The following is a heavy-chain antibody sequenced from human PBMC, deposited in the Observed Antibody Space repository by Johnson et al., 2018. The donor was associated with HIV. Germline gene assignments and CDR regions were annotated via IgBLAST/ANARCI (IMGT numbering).Heavy chain of an antibody. J-gene: IGHJ3*02. V-gene: IGHV3-49*04. D-gene: IGHD6-19*01. CDR3: TRAVAGKFAFEI. CDR2: IRSKAYGGTP. Sequence: VQLVESGGGLVQPGRSLRLSCTASGFTFGDYAMSWVRQAPGKGLEWVGFIRSKAYGGTPEYAASVKGRFTISRDDSKSIAYLQMNSLKTEDTAVYYCTRAVAGKFAFEIWGQGTMVTVSS. CDR1: GFTFGDYA.